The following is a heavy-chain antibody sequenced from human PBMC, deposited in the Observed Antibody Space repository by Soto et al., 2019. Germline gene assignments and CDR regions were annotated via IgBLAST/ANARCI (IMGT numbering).Heavy chain of an antibody. CDR1: GYAFTNYG. CDR3: VRERQWEPLIY. J-gene: IGHJ4*02. D-gene: IGHD1-26*01. V-gene: IGHV1-18*01. CDR2: VSGYNRNT. Sequence: QVQLVQSGAEVKMPGASVKLSCKTYGYAFTNYGVTWVRQVSGQGLEWIGWVSGYNRNTNYAQKFEDIVIMTTDTSTNTAHMELRSLRSDDTGIDYCVRERQWEPLIYWGRGTLLTVSP.